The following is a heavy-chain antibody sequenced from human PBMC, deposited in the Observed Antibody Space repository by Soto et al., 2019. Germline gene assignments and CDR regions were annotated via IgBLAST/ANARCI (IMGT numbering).Heavy chain of an antibody. CDR3: AKSAPMDAGDKYYYDF. Sequence: ASEKVSCKASGGTFSTFGISWVRQAPGQGLEWMGGIIPFFGTAGYSQKFEDRITITADESTNTVYMDLRSLTSEDTAIYYCAKSAPMDAGDKYYYDFWGQGALVTVSS. CDR1: GGTFSTFG. J-gene: IGHJ4*02. D-gene: IGHD4-17*01. CDR2: IIPFFGTA. V-gene: IGHV1-69*13.